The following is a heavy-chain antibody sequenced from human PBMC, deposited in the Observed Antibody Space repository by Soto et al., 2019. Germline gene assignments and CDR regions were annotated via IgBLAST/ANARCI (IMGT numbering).Heavy chain of an antibody. V-gene: IGHV4-31*03. CDR3: ARNDYIEAVQFDY. Sequence: TLSLTCTVSGGSISSGGYYWSWIRQHPGKGLEWIGYIYYSGSTYYNPSLKSRVTISVDTSKNQFSLYLQMNSLRAEDTAVYYCARNDYIEAVQFDYWGQGTLVTVSS. CDR2: IYYSGST. J-gene: IGHJ4*02. CDR1: GGSISSGGYY. D-gene: IGHD5-12*01.